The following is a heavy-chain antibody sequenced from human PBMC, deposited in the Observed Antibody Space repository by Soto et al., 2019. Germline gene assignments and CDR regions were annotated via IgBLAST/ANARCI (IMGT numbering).Heavy chain of an antibody. CDR1: GFSFGDYA. CDR2: SSWNGESI. D-gene: IGHD6-19*01. J-gene: IGHJ5*02. CDR3: AKDVGSSGWYDGFDT. V-gene: IGHV3-9*01. Sequence: EVQLVESGGGLVQPGRSLRLSCAASGFSFGDYAMQWVRQVPGKGLEWVSSSSWNGESIGYADSVKGRFTISRDNGKKSGYLQMNSLRGEDTALYYCAKDVGSSGWYDGFDTWGQGTLVTVS.